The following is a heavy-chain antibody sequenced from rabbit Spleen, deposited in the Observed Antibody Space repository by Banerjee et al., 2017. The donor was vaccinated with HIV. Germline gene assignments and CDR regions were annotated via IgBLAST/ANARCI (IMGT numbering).Heavy chain of an antibody. CDR3: ARWDSGADYSYL. V-gene: IGHV1S45*01. CDR1: GFSFSSSYW. Sequence: EESGGGLVKPEGSLTLTCKASGFSFSSSYWICWVRQAPGKGLEWIACIIPSSGRAWYASWVNGRFTISKASSTTVTLQMTSLTAADTATYFCARWDSGADYSYLWGPGTLVTVS. CDR2: IIPSSGRA. D-gene: IGHD3-1*01. J-gene: IGHJ4*01.